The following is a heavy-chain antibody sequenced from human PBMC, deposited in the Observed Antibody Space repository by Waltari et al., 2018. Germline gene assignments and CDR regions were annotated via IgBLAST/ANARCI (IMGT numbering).Heavy chain of an antibody. Sequence: QVQLQQSGPGLVKPSQTLSLTCAISGDSISSNSAAWNWIRQSPSRGLEWMGGTYYRSTWYTDDAVSVKSRLTINPDTSKNQFSLQLTSVTPEDTAVYYCARDSYDGSGNDAFDIWGQGTMVTVSS. V-gene: IGHV6-1*01. CDR2: TYYRSTWYT. D-gene: IGHD3-22*01. J-gene: IGHJ3*02. CDR1: GDSISSNSAA. CDR3: ARDSYDGSGNDAFDI.